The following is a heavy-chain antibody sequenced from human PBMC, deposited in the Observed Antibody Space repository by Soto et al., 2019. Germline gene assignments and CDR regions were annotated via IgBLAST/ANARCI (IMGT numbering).Heavy chain of an antibody. Sequence: QVQLVQSGAEVKKPGSSVKVSCKASGGTFSSYAISWVRQAPGQGLEWMGGIIPIFGTADYAQKFQGGVTIIADASTNTAYMELSSLRSEDTAVYYCASNYGYHRCYYGMDVWGQGTTVTVSS. V-gene: IGHV1-69*12. CDR2: IIPIFGTA. CDR3: ASNYGYHRCYYGMDV. D-gene: IGHD3-16*01. J-gene: IGHJ6*02. CDR1: GGTFSSYA.